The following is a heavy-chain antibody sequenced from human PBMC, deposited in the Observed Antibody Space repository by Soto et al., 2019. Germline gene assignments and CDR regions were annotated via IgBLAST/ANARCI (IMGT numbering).Heavy chain of an antibody. V-gene: IGHV5-51*01. J-gene: IGHJ6*02. CDR3: ARCYSFYYGMDL. CDR2: IYPTDSDT. Sequence: GESLKISCQGSGYIFTTYWIGWVRQMPGKGLEWMGIIYPTDSDTRYSPSFQGQVTISADKSISTAYLQLSSLRASDTAVYYCARCYSFYYGMDLWGQGTTVTVSS. CDR1: GYIFTTYW.